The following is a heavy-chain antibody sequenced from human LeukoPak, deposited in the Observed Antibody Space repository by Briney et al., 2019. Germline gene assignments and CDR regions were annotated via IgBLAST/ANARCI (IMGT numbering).Heavy chain of an antibody. D-gene: IGHD2-2*01. V-gene: IGHV3-30-3*01. CDR3: AKDLSPPAAV. CDR2: ISYDGSNK. Sequence: GGSLRLSCAASGFTFSSYAMHWVRQAPGKGLEWVAVISYDGSNKYYADSVKGRFTISRDNSKNTLYLQMNSLRAEDTAVYYCAKDLSPPAAVWGQGTTVTVSS. CDR1: GFTFSSYA. J-gene: IGHJ6*02.